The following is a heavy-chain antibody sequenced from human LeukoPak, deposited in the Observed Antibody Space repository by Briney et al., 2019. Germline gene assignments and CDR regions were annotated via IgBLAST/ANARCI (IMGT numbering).Heavy chain of an antibody. CDR3: ASSGYVWGSYRYYFDY. D-gene: IGHD3-16*02. CDR1: GGSFSGYY. Sequence: PSETLSLTCAVYGGSFSGYYWSWIRQPPGKGLEWIGEINHSGSTNYNPSLKSRVTISVDTSKNQFSLKLSSVTAADTAVYYCASSGYVWGSYRYYFDYWGQGTLVNVSS. V-gene: IGHV4-34*01. CDR2: INHSGST. J-gene: IGHJ4*01.